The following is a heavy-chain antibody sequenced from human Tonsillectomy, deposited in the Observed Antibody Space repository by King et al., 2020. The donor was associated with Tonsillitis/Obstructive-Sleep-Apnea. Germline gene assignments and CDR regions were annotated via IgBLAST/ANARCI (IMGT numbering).Heavy chain of an antibody. CDR1: GYSFISNW. CDR3: AQLSWSSTTCYYYYGMDF. D-gene: IGHD2-2*01. J-gene: IGHJ6*02. Sequence: QLVQSGAEVKKPGESLRISCKGSGYSFISNWISWVRQMPGKGLEWMGRIDPIDSYTNYSPYLKGHVTISADKSIGTAYLQWSSLKASDTAMYYCAQLSWSSTTCYYYYGMDFWGQGTTVTVSS. V-gene: IGHV5-10-1*03. CDR2: IDPIDSYT.